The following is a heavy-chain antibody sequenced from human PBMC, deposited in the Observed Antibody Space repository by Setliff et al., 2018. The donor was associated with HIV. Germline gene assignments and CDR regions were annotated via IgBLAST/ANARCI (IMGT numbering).Heavy chain of an antibody. D-gene: IGHD2-21*01. CDR2: ISSSSSYI. CDR3: ARVDVRVVGISDYFDN. V-gene: IGHV3-21*01. J-gene: IGHJ4*02. Sequence: GGSLRLSCGTSGFTFSNYGMNWVRQAPGKGLEWVSSISSSSSYIYYADSVKGRFTISRDNAKNSLYLQMNSLRADDTAVYYCARVDVRVVGISDYFDNWGQGTLVTVS. CDR1: GFTFSNYG.